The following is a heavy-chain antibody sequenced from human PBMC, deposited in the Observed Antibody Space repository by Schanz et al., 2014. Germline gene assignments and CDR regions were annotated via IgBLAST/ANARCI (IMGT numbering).Heavy chain of an antibody. J-gene: IGHJ4*02. V-gene: IGHV1-69*02. CDR1: GDTFRSYT. Sequence: QVPLVQSGAEVKKPGSSVKVSCTASGDTFRSYTINWVRHAPGQGLEWMGRIIPITGITNYAQKFQGRVTFTADKSTSPAFLEVNSLRSEDTDIYYCARTGYDPSLTHWGQGTLVTVSS. CDR2: IIPITGIT. D-gene: IGHD5-12*01. CDR3: ARTGYDPSLTH.